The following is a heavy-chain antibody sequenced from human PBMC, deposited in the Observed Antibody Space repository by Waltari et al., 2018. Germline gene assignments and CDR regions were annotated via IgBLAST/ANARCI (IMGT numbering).Heavy chain of an antibody. J-gene: IGHJ3*01. V-gene: IGHV4-34*02. CDR1: GGSFTDYY. D-gene: IGHD3-22*01. Sequence: QVQLQPWGAGHLRPSETLSLTCAVYGGSFTDYYWGWIRQSPERGLEWIAEINRSGNTSYNPSLEGRVTISVDTSKNQFSLRVSSVFAADSAIYYCARGRWVPSHMISRRRPAAFDFWGLGTVVTVSS. CDR2: INRSGNT. CDR3: ARGRWVPSHMISRRRPAAFDF.